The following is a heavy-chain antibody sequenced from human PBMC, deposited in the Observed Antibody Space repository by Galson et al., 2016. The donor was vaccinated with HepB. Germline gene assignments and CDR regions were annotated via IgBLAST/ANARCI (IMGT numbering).Heavy chain of an antibody. Sequence: SLRLSCAASGFSFSSYSMNWVRQAPGKGLEWVSYITSSSSTIYYADSVKGRFTISRDNAKNSLFLQMNSLRDEDTAVYYCARDRGSGLLHYYGMDVWGRGTTVTVSS. J-gene: IGHJ6*02. D-gene: IGHD6-19*01. CDR1: GFSFSSYS. V-gene: IGHV3-48*02. CDR3: ARDRGSGLLHYYGMDV. CDR2: ITSSSSTI.